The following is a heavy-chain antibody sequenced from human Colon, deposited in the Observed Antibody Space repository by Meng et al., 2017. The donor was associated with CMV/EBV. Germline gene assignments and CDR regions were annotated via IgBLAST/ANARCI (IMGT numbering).Heavy chain of an antibody. J-gene: IGHJ4*02. V-gene: IGHV4-39*01. CDR2: IYYTGST. CDR3: ARHFDSGWSDY. Sequence: CTVSGGSISISIYYWGWIRQPPGKGLEWIGSIYYTGSTFYTPSLKSRVTISLDMSKNQFSLNLSSVTAADTVVYYCARHFDSGWSDYWGQGNLVTVSS. CDR1: GGSISISIYY. D-gene: IGHD6-19*01.